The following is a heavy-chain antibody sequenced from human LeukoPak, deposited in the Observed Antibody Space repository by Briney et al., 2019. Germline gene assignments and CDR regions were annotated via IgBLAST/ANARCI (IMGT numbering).Heavy chain of an antibody. CDR2: VYHTGST. CDR3: ARVLDYYGSGTYSFDY. J-gene: IGHJ4*02. CDR1: GFPFTTGNT. D-gene: IGHD3-10*01. Sequence: PSETLSLTAIFPGFPFTTGNTWAWIGRPPGRGRGGMARVYHTGSTFDNVSLKSRVTISVDTSKNQFSLKVTSVTAADTAVYYCARVLDYYGSGTYSFDYWGRGTLVTVSS. V-gene: IGHV4-38-2*02.